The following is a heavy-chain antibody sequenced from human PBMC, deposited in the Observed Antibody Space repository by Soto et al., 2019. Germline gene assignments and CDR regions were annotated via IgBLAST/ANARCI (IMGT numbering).Heavy chain of an antibody. CDR2: IFSSGST. J-gene: IGHJ4*02. CDR1: GGSINTFY. CDR3: AREASYSAYNFAHGIQLWSFDF. Sequence: SETLSLTCTVSGGSINTFYWSWVRQPAGKGLEWVGRIFSSGSTSFNPSLESRVAMSVDTSKNHFSLNLSSVTAADMPVYYCAREASYSAYNFAHGIQLWSFDFWGQGALVTVSS. D-gene: IGHD5-12*01. V-gene: IGHV4-4*07.